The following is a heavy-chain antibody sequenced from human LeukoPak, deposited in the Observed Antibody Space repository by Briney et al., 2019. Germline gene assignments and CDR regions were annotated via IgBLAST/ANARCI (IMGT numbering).Heavy chain of an antibody. D-gene: IGHD6-19*01. V-gene: IGHV3-7*01. CDR3: ASSYSSGWYTPSYYGMDV. J-gene: IGHJ6*02. Sequence: GGSLRLSCAASGFTFSSYWMSWVRQAPGKGLEWVANIKQDGSEKYYVDSVKGRFTISRDNAKNSLYLQMNSLRAEDTAVYYCASSYSSGWYTPSYYGMDVWGQGTTVTVSS. CDR1: GFTFSSYW. CDR2: IKQDGSEK.